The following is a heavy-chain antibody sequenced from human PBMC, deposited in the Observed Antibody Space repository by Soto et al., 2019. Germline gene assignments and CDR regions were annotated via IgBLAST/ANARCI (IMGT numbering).Heavy chain of an antibody. J-gene: IGHJ6*02. Sequence: QVQLVESGGGVVQPGRSLRLSCAASGFTFTKYGMHWVRQAPGKGLEWVAVIWYDGSNKYYVDSVKGRFTISRDNSKNTRYLQMNDLRAEDTAVYYGARDSYWRGETGHGDGDYYYGMDVWGQGTTVTVSS. CDR3: ARDSYWRGETGHGDGDYYYGMDV. D-gene: IGHD3-10*01. CDR2: IWYDGSNK. CDR1: GFTFTKYG. V-gene: IGHV3-33*01.